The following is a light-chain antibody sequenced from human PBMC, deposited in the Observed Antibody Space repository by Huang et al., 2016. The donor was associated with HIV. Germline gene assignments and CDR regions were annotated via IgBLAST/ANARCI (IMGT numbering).Light chain of an antibody. CDR2: GAS. Sequence: EIVMTQSPGTLSLSPGERATLSCRPSQSVSSNLAWYQHKPGQAPRLLIYGASTRATGVPARFSVSGSGTEFTLTISSLQSDDFVVYYCQQYQDWPRTFGQGTKVEIK. J-gene: IGKJ1*01. V-gene: IGKV3-15*01. CDR3: QQYQDWPRT. CDR1: QSVSSN.